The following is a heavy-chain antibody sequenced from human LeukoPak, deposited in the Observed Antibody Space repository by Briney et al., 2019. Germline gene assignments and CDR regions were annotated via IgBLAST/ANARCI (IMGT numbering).Heavy chain of an antibody. CDR1: GFTFSSYW. Sequence: GGSLRLSCAASGFTFSSYWMTWVRQAPGKGLEWVANIKHDESEKHYVDSVQGRFTISRDNAKNSLYLQMNSLRAEDTAVYYCAKPTGQGYYFDYWGQGTLVTVSS. CDR2: IKHDESEK. CDR3: AKPTGQGYYFDY. J-gene: IGHJ4*02. V-gene: IGHV3-7*03. D-gene: IGHD3-9*01.